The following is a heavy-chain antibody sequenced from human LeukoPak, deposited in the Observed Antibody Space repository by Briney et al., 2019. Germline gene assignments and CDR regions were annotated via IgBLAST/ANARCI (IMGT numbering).Heavy chain of an antibody. J-gene: IGHJ1*01. CDR1: DFPFSSYA. D-gene: IGHD3-22*01. CDR2: IRGNGAST. Sequence: PGGSLRLSCVASDFPFSSYAMSWVRQAPGKGLEWLAVIRGNGASTNYADSVKGRFTISRDNSKNTLYLQMNSLRAEDTAFYYCTKDLTVQIWLLGYDSWGQGTLVTVAS. CDR3: TKDLTVQIWLLGYDS. V-gene: IGHV3-23*01.